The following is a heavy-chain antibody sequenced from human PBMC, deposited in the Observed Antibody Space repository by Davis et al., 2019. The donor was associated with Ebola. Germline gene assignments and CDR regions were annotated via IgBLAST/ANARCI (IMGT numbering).Heavy chain of an antibody. CDR2: IDPSDSYT. CDR1: GYSFTSYW. Sequence: KVSCKGSGYSFTSYWIGWVRQMPGKGLEWMGRIDPSDSYTNYSPSFQGHVTISADKSISTAYLQWSSLKASDTAMYYCARQGVRGVLSTDYWGQGTLVTVSS. J-gene: IGHJ4*02. D-gene: IGHD3-16*01. CDR3: ARQGVRGVLSTDY. V-gene: IGHV5-10-1*01.